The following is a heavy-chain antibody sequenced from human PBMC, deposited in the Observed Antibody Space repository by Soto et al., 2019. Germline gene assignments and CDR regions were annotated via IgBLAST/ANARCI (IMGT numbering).Heavy chain of an antibody. CDR3: AREVTSSTARGPTWFDP. V-gene: IGHV4-4*02. J-gene: IGHJ5*02. Sequence: QVQLQESGPGLVQPSGTLSLTCAVSGDSIHNSHWWSWVRPTPGKGLEWIGETYPSGTTNYNPSLNTRVSISIDKSKNPFALKMNSVTAADTAVYYGAREVTSSTARGPTWFDPWGQGTLVTVSS. D-gene: IGHD6-13*01. CDR2: TYPSGTT. CDR1: GDSIHNSHW.